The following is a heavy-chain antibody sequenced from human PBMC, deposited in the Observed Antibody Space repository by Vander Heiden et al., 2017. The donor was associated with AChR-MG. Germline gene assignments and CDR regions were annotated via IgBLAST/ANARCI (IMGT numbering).Heavy chain of an antibody. CDR1: GFTCLRYG. CDR2: ISYDGSNK. CDR3: ATDRHGSYLYYFDY. Sequence: QVQLVESGGGVVQPGGTLRVPYAAYGFTCLRYGMRWVRQAPGKGLEWVTVISYDGSNKYYADSVKALFTISRDNSKNTLYLQMNSLRAEDTAVYYCATDRHGSYLYYFDYWGQGTLVTVSS. V-gene: IGHV3-30*03. J-gene: IGHJ4*02. D-gene: IGHD1-26*01.